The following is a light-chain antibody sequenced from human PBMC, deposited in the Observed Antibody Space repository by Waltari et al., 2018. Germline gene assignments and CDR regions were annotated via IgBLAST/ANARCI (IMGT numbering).Light chain of an antibody. CDR2: AAS. CDR1: QSISGY. CDR3: QQSYSTPYT. Sequence: DIQMTQSPSSLSASVVASVTITCRASQSISGYLNWYQQKPGKAPKIMIYAASSLQSGVPSRFSGSGSGTDFTLTISSLQPEDFATYYCQQSYSTPYTFGQGTKLEIK. V-gene: IGKV1-39*01. J-gene: IGKJ2*01.